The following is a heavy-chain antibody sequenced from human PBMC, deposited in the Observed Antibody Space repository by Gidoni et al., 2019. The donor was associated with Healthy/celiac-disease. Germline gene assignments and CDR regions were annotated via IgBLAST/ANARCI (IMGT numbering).Heavy chain of an antibody. CDR3: ARDGITMVRGDFDY. Sequence: EVQLVESGGGLVKPGGSLRLSCAASGFTFSSYSMNWVRQAPGKGLEWVSSISSRSSYIYYADSVKGRFTISRDNSKNSLYLQINSLRAEDTAVYYCARDGITMVRGDFDYWGQGTLVTVSS. D-gene: IGHD3-10*01. J-gene: IGHJ4*02. V-gene: IGHV3-21*01. CDR2: ISSRSSYI. CDR1: GFTFSSYS.